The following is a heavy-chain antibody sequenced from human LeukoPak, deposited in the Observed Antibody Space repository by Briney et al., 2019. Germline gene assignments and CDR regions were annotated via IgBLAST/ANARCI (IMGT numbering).Heavy chain of an antibody. D-gene: IGHD5-12*01. CDR2: ISSSGSTI. CDR1: GFTFSDYY. CDR3: AKVSPTLYSGIDY. V-gene: IGHV3-11*01. Sequence: GGSLRLSCAASGFTFSDYYMSWIRQAPGKGLEWVSYISSSGSTIYYADSVKGRFTISRDNAKNSLYLQMNSLRAEDTAVYYCAKVSPTLYSGIDYWGQGTLVTVSS. J-gene: IGHJ4*02.